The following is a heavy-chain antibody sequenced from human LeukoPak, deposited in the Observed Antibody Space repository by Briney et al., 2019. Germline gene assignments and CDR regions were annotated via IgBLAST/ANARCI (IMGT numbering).Heavy chain of an antibody. CDR3: IRGTVGAPGNDY. CDR1: GFTFSSYW. V-gene: IGHV3-74*01. D-gene: IGHD1-26*01. Sequence: RGSLRLSCAASGFTFSSYWMHWVRQAPGKGLVWVSRIDTDGSFTSYADSVRGRFTISRDNAKNTLYLQMSSLRAEDTAVYYCIRGTVGAPGNDYWGQGTLVTVSS. J-gene: IGHJ4*02. CDR2: IDTDGSFT.